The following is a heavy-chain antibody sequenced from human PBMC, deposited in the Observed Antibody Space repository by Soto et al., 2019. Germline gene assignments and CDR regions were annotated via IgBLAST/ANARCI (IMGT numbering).Heavy chain of an antibody. CDR2: ISGYDGRT. Sequence: ASVKVSCKTSGYTFTSYGISWVRQAPGQGLEWLGWISGYDGRTNYAQKFQGRVTITADESTSTAYMELSSLRSEDTAVYYCARVESQGYYDSSGYYYNYWGQGTLVTVSS. V-gene: IGHV1-18*01. D-gene: IGHD3-22*01. CDR1: GYTFTSYG. J-gene: IGHJ4*02. CDR3: ARVESQGYYDSSGYYYNY.